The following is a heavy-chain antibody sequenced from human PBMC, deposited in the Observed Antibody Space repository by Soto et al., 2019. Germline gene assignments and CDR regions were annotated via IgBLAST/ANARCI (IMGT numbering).Heavy chain of an antibody. Sequence: QVELVESGGGVVQPGRSLRLSCAASGFTFSSYVLHWVRQAPGKGLEWVSLISYDGSNKYYADSVKGRFTISRDNSKNTLYLQMNSLRPEDTAVYYCARDSGITTPDYWGQGTLVTVSS. V-gene: IGHV3-30-3*01. J-gene: IGHJ4*02. CDR3: ARDSGITTPDY. D-gene: IGHD3-10*01. CDR2: ISYDGSNK. CDR1: GFTFSSYV.